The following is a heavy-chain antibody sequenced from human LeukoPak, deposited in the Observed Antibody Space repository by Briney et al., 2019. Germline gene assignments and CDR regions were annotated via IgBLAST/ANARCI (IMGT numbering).Heavy chain of an antibody. Sequence: YXXSWVRQPPXXGLEWIGYIYYSGSANYNPSLKSRVTISVDTSKNMFSLNLRSVTAADTAMYYCARVYSSGCFDYWGQGTLVTVSS. J-gene: IGHJ4*02. CDR3: ARVYSSGCFDY. CDR2: IYYSGSA. D-gene: IGHD6-19*01. CDR1: YX. V-gene: IGHV4-59*01.